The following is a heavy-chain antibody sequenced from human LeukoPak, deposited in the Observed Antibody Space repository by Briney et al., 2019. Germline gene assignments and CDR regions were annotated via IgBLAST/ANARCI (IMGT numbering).Heavy chain of an antibody. J-gene: IGHJ3*02. D-gene: IGHD2-2*01. CDR3: ARGLKYCSSTSCPELDAFDI. CDR1: GFTFSSYS. V-gene: IGHV3-48*01. CDR2: ISSSSSTI. Sequence: GGSLRLSCAASGFTFSSYSMNWVRQAPGKGLEWVSYISSSSSTIYYADSVKGRFTISRDNAKNSLYLQMNSLRAEDTAVYYCARGLKYCSSTSCPELDAFDIWGQGTMVTVSS.